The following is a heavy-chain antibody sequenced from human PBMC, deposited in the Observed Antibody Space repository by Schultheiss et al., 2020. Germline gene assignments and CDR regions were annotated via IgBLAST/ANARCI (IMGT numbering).Heavy chain of an antibody. CDR3: AREVGATPRLAEYFQH. J-gene: IGHJ1*01. CDR2: IWYDGSNK. V-gene: IGHV3-33*08. D-gene: IGHD1-26*01. Sequence: GGSLRLSCAASGFAFHTYDMSWVRQAPGKGLEWVAVIWYDGSNKYYADSVKGRFTISRDNSKNTLYLQMNSLRAEDTAVYYCAREVGATPRLAEYFQHWGQGTLVTVSS. CDR1: GFAFHTYD.